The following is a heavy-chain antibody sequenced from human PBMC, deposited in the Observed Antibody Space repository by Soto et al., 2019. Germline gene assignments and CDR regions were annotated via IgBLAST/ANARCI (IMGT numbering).Heavy chain of an antibody. Sequence: GGSLRLSCAASGFTFRSFTMNWVRQAPGKGLEWVSTISSNSAYIYYTDALRGRFTISRDNAKNSLHLQMNSLRAEGTAVYYCTRDASRDSSARGWFDPWGPGTLVTVSS. CDR1: GFTFRSFT. D-gene: IGHD6-13*01. CDR3: TRDASRDSSARGWFDP. V-gene: IGHV3-21*01. J-gene: IGHJ5*02. CDR2: ISSNSAYI.